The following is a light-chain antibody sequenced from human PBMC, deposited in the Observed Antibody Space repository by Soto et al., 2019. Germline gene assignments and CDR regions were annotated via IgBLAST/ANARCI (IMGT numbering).Light chain of an antibody. J-gene: IGKJ5*01. CDR1: QSVSSSY. CDR3: QQYGSSCT. CDR2: GAS. V-gene: IGKV3-20*01. Sequence: EIVLTQSPGTLPLSPGERATLSCRASQSVSSSYLAWYQQKPGQAPRLLIYGASSRATGIPDRFSGSGSGTDFTLTISRLEPEDFAVYYCQQYGSSCTFGQGTRLEIK.